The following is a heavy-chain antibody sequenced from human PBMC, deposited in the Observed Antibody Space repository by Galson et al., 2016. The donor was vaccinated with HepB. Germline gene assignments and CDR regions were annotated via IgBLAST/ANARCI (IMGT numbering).Heavy chain of an antibody. CDR3: ARAYSSSLGYSAMDV. Sequence: SVKVSCKASGYTFSSNKLRWVRQAPGQGLELMGTINPRDGDTDYAQKFRGRVTMTMDTSTTTIYKELGSLTSDDTALYYCARAYSSSLGYSAMDVWGQGTLVTVSS. CDR1: GYTFSSNK. CDR2: INPRDGDT. V-gene: IGHV1-46*01. D-gene: IGHD6-6*01. J-gene: IGHJ4*02.